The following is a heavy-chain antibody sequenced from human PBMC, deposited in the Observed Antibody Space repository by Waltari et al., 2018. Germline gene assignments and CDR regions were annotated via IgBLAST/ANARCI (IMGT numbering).Heavy chain of an antibody. D-gene: IGHD4-17*01. CDR3: AHDYGDSGRTY. V-gene: IGHV3-7*01. CDR1: GFTFSRSW. J-gene: IGHJ4*02. Sequence: EVQLVESGGGLVQPGGSLRLSCAASGFTFSRSWMSWVRQAPGKGLEGVANINEDASVKYYVDSVKGRFTISRDNAKNSLYLQMNSLRVEDTAVYFCAHDYGDSGRTYWGQGTLVTVSS. CDR2: INEDASVK.